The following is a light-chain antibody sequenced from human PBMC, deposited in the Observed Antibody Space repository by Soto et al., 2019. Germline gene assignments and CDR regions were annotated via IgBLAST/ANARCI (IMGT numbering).Light chain of an antibody. Sequence: EIVLTQSPATLSLSPGDRATLSCRGSQTFSSTLAWYQQRSGQAPRLLIYHVSTRASGIPARFSGSGSGTDFTLTISNLEPEDLAVYYCEQRDTGGGYSFGQGTKLEIK. CDR3: EQRDTGGGYS. CDR2: HVS. V-gene: IGKV3-11*01. J-gene: IGKJ2*03. CDR1: QTFSST.